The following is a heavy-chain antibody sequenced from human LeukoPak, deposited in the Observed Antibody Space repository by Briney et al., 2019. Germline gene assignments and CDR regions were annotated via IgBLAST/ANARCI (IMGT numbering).Heavy chain of an antibody. CDR3: ARGRTRGFGELFDAFDI. Sequence: SETLSLTCAVSGGSISSGGYSWSWIRQPPGKGLEWIGYIYHSGSTYYNPSLKSRVTISVDRSKNQFSLKLSSVTAADTAVCYCARGRTRGFGELFDAFDIWGQGTMVTVSS. V-gene: IGHV4-30-2*01. D-gene: IGHD3-10*01. CDR2: IYHSGST. J-gene: IGHJ3*02. CDR1: GGSISSGGYS.